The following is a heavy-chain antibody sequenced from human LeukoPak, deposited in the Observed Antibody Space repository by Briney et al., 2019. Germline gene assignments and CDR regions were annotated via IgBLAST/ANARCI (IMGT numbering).Heavy chain of an antibody. V-gene: IGHV3-30*18. CDR1: GFTFSSYG. D-gene: IGHD5-24*01. Sequence: PGRSLRLSCAASGFTFSSYGMHWVRQAPGKGLEWVAVISYDGSNKYYADSVKGRFTISRDNSKNTLYLQMNSLRAEDTAVYYCAKDRASWALEVIDYWGQGTLVTVSS. CDR2: ISYDGSNK. J-gene: IGHJ4*02. CDR3: AKDRASWALEVIDY.